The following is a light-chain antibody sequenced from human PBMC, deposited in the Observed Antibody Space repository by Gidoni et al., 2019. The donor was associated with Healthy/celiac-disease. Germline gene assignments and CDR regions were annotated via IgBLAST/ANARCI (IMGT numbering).Light chain of an antibody. J-gene: IGLJ1*01. V-gene: IGLV2-14*01. CDR3: SSYTSSSTLAV. CDR1: SSDGGGYNY. CDR2: EVS. Sequence: QSALTQPASVSGSPGQAITISCTGTSSDGGGYNYVSWYQQHPGKAPKLMIYEVSNRPSGVSNRFSGSKSGNTASLTISGLQSDDEADYYCSSYTSSSTLAVFGTGTKVTVL.